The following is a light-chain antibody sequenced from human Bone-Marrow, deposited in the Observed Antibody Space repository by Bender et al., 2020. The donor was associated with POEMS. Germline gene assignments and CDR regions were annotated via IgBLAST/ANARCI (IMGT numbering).Light chain of an antibody. CDR3: QSYERV. CDR2: EDS. Sequence: NFMLTQPHSVSESPGKTVTISCTRSSGRLASNYVQWYQQRSGSSPTTVIYEDSKSPSGSPDRSPGPIDSYSNSASITNSGLKTEDEAAYYCQSYERVSGRGTKLTVL. J-gene: IGLJ3*02. CDR1: SGRLASNY. V-gene: IGLV6-57*01.